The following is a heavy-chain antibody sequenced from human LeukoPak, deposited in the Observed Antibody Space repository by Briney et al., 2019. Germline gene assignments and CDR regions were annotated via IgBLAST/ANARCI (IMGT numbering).Heavy chain of an antibody. CDR2: IYYSGST. Sequence: PSETLSLTSTVSGGSISSYYWSWIRQPPGKGLEWIGYIYYSGSTNYNPSLKSRVTISVDTSKNQFSLKLSSVTAADTAVYYCAREGGSHGPPNYWGQGTLVTVSS. V-gene: IGHV4-59*01. J-gene: IGHJ4*02. D-gene: IGHD1-26*01. CDR3: AREGGSHGPPNY. CDR1: GGSISSYY.